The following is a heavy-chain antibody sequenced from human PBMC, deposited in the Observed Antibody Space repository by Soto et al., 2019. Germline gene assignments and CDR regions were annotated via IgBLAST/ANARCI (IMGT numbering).Heavy chain of an antibody. D-gene: IGHD3-22*01. CDR1: GDSISSTFW. J-gene: IGHJ4*02. CDR3: ASQHYYDSSGYYVVY. V-gene: IGHV4-4*02. Sequence: SETLSLTCRVSGDSISSTFWWTWVRQPPGKGLEWIGEVYHSGSTRYNPSLKGRVTISVDKPNNQFSLKLTSMTGADTAVYYCASQHYYDSSGYYVVYWGQGTLVTVSS. CDR2: VYHSGST.